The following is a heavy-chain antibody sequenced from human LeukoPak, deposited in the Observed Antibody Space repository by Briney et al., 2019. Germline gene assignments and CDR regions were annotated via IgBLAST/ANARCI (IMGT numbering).Heavy chain of an antibody. CDR1: GGSISSYY. J-gene: IGHJ4*02. Sequence: KTSETLSLTCTVSGGSISSYYWSWIRQSAGKGLEWIGRIYTSGSTNYNPSLKGRVTMSVDTSKNQFSLKLSSVTAADTAVYYCARPYCSGGSCYEGGYWGQGTLVTVSS. D-gene: IGHD2-15*01. V-gene: IGHV4-4*07. CDR3: ARPYCSGGSCYEGGY. CDR2: IYTSGST.